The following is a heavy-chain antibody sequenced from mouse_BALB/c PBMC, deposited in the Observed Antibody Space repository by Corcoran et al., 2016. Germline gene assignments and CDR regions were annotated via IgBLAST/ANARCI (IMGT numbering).Heavy chain of an antibody. J-gene: IGHJ2*01. CDR1: GYTFPDYH. D-gene: IGHD1-1*01. CDR2: INPRSGGT. CDR3: ARWGITTFDS. Sequence: EVLLQQSAPELVKPGASVKIPCKASGYTFPDYHMDGVRQSHGKSLEWTGDINPRSGGTIYNQTFKGKATLTVDKSSSTASMELRSLTSEDTAVYYCARWGITTFDSGGPGTTVTVSS. V-gene: IGHV1-18*01.